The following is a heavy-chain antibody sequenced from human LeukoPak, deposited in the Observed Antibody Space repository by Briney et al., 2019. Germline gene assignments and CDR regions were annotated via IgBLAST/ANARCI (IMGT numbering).Heavy chain of an antibody. CDR2: IDDSGNT. Sequence: SETLSLTCAVYGGSFRGYRWGWIRQSPGKGLEWIGEIDDSGNTQYSPPLKSRVAILVDTSKNQFSLKLNSVSAADMAVYYCARIYGDYIVYWGQGTRVTVSS. D-gene: IGHD4-17*01. J-gene: IGHJ4*02. V-gene: IGHV4-34*01. CDR1: GGSFRGYR. CDR3: ARIYGDYIVY.